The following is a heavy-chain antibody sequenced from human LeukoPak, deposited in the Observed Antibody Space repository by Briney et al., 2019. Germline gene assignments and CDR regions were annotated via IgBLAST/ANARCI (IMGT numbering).Heavy chain of an antibody. J-gene: IGHJ3*02. D-gene: IGHD3-22*01. CDR3: ARTSEKNYYDSSGYYRADAFDI. CDR1: GYTFTGYY. V-gene: IGHV1-2*02. CDR2: INPNSVGT. Sequence: ASVKVSCQASGYTFTGYYLHWVRQAPGQGLEWMGWINPNSVGTNYAQKFQGRVTMTTDTSTSTAYMELRSLRSDDTAVYYCARTSEKNYYDSSGYYRADAFDIWGQGTMVTVSS.